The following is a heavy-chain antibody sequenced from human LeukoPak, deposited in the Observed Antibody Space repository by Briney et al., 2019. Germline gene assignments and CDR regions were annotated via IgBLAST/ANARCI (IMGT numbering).Heavy chain of an antibody. CDR3: ARTTLLNFDWSPDAFDI. V-gene: IGHV4-39*07. Sequence: SETLSLTCTVSGDSISSSRYYWGWIRQPPGKGLGWIGEINHSGSTNYNLSLKSRVTISVDTSKNQFSLKLSSVTAADTAVYYCARTTLLNFDWSPDAFDIWGQGTMVTVSS. CDR2: INHSGST. D-gene: IGHD3-9*01. J-gene: IGHJ3*02. CDR1: GDSISSSRYY.